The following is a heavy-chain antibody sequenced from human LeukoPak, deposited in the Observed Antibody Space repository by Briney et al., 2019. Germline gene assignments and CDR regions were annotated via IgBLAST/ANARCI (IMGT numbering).Heavy chain of an antibody. D-gene: IGHD2-21*02. J-gene: IGHJ4*02. CDR3: ASWVTALRRDY. Sequence: SETLSLTCAVYGGSFNDYYWHWIRQPPGKGLEWIGEVNHSESTNYNPSLKSRVTISADTSKNQFSLKLSSATAADTAVYYCASWVTALRRDYWGQGTLVTVSS. CDR2: VNHSEST. CDR1: GGSFNDYY. V-gene: IGHV4-34*01.